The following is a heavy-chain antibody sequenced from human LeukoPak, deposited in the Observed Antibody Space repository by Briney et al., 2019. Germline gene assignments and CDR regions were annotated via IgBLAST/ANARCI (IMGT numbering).Heavy chain of an antibody. V-gene: IGHV1-69*13. CDR3: ARDRSSSGWYDYYYYGMDA. D-gene: IGHD6-19*01. J-gene: IGHJ6*02. CDR1: GGTFSSYA. CDR2: IIPIFGTA. Sequence: GASVKVSCKASGGTFSSYAISWVRQAPGQGLEWMGGIIPIFGTANYAQKFQGRVTITADESTSTAYMELSSLRSEDTAVYYCARDRSSSGWYDYYYYGMDAWGQGTTVTVSS.